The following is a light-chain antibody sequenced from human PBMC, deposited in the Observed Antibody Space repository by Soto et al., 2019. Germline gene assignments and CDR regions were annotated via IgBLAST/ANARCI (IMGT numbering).Light chain of an antibody. CDR3: QQYGSSPGT. CDR1: QGIGDT. CDR2: GAS. J-gene: IGKJ1*01. Sequence: EVVMTQSPATLSVSPGEGATLSCRASQGIGDTLAWYQHKPGQTPRLLIYGASSRATGIPDRFSGSGSGTDFTLTISRLEPEDFAVYYCQQYGSSPGTFGQGTKVDIK. V-gene: IGKV3-20*01.